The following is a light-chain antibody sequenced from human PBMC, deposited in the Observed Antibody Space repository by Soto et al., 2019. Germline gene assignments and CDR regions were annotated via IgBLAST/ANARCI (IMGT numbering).Light chain of an antibody. CDR2: GAY. CDR3: QQYNNWPPLP. J-gene: IGKJ4*01. V-gene: IGKV3D-15*01. Sequence: IVMTQSPATLSVSPGERATLFCRASQSVSSNLAWYQQRPGQAPRLLIFGAYTRATGIPARFSGSVSGTEFTLTISSLQSEDSAVYFCQQYNNWPPLPFGGGTKVEIK. CDR1: QSVSSN.